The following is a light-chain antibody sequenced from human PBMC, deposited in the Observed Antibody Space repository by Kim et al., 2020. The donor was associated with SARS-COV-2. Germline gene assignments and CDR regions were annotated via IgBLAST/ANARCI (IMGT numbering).Light chain of an antibody. J-gene: IGKJ2*01. CDR2: EAS. Sequence: VVSTQSPATLSVSPGERATLSCRASQSLNINFAWYHQKPGQAPRLLIYEASTRATGIPARISGSGFGTEVTLTISSLQSEDSGVYYCHQYNHWPYTFGQGTKLEI. V-gene: IGKV3-15*01. CDR1: QSLNIN. CDR3: HQYNHWPYT.